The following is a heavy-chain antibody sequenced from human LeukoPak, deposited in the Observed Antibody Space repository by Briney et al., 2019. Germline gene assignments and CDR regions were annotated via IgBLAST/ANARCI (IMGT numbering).Heavy chain of an antibody. J-gene: IGHJ4*02. CDR3: ARARPTPVGGFGLYYFDY. CDR2: ITGSGGGT. CDR1: GFTFSSYA. V-gene: IGHV3-23*01. Sequence: GGSLRLSCAASGFTFSSYAMSWVRQAPGKGLEWVSSITGSGGGTYYADSVKGRFTISRDNSKNTLYLQMNSLRVEDTAVYYCARARPTPVGGFGLYYFDYWGQGTLVTVSS. D-gene: IGHD1-26*01.